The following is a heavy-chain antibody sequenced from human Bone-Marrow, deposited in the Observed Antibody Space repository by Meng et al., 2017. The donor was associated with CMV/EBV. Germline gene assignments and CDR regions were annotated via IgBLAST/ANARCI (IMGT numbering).Heavy chain of an antibody. CDR1: GFTFDDYT. Sequence: SLKISCAASGFTFDDYTMYWVRQTPGKGLEWVSAISWNSAIRDYAGSVKGRFIISRDNAKKTLYLQMNTLRIEDTALYYCARAQKSALMTGMGVRGQGTTVTVYS. D-gene: IGHD3-3*01. CDR2: ISWNSAIR. V-gene: IGHV3-9*01. CDR3: ARAQKSALMTGMGV. J-gene: IGHJ6*01.